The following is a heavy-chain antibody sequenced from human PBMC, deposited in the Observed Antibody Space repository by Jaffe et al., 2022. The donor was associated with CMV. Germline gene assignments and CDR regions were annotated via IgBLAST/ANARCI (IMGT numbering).Heavy chain of an antibody. CDR3: TTGTWIQLWLPDR. D-gene: IGHD5-18*01. CDR1: GFTFSNAW. CDR2: IKSNSDGGTT. Sequence: EVQLVESGGGLVKPGGSLRLSCAASGFTFSNAWMSWVRQAPGEGLEWVGHIKSNSDGGTTDYAAPVKGRFTISRDDSKNTLYLQMNSLKTEDTAMYYCTTGTWIQLWLPDRWGQGTLVTVSS. J-gene: IGHJ5*02. V-gene: IGHV3-15*01.